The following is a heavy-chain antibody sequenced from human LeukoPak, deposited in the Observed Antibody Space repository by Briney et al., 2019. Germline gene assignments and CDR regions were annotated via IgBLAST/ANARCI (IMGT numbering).Heavy chain of an antibody. CDR2: IYSGGST. CDR1: GFTVSSNY. Sequence: SGGSLRLSCAASGFTVSSNYMSWVRQAPGKGLEWVSVIYSGGSTYYADSVKGRFTISRDNSKNTLYLQMYSLRAEDTAVYYCAKILSGTYSFDLWGQGTLVTVSS. V-gene: IGHV3-53*01. D-gene: IGHD1-26*01. CDR3: AKILSGTYSFDL. J-gene: IGHJ4*02.